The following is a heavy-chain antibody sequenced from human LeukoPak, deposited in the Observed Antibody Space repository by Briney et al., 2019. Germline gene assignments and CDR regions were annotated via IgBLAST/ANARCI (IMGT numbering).Heavy chain of an antibody. CDR2: IKSDGSEI. CDR1: GFAFWNSW. Sequence: GGSLRLSCAASGFAFWNSWMTWVRQAPGKGLEWVANIKSDGSEIYYLDSVKGRFTISRDNAKDSLYLQMNSLRAEDTAVYYCTRGHYGMDGWGQGTTVTV. J-gene: IGHJ6*01. CDR3: TRGHYGMDG. V-gene: IGHV3-7*04.